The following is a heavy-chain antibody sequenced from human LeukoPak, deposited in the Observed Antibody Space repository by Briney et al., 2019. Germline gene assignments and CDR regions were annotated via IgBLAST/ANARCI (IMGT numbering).Heavy chain of an antibody. CDR2: ISGSGGST. V-gene: IGHV3-23*01. CDR1: GFTSSSYA. Sequence: GSLRLSCAASGFTSSSYAMSWVRQAPGKGLEWVSAISGSGGSTYYADSVKGRFTISRDNSKNTLYLQMNSLRAEDTAVYYCARSRGYRMVSLIGYWGQGTLVTVSS. D-gene: IGHD3-10*01. J-gene: IGHJ4*02. CDR3: ARSRGYRMVSLIGY.